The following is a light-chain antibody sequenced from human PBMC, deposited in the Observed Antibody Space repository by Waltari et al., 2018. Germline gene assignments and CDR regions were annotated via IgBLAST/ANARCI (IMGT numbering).Light chain of an antibody. J-gene: IGKJ2*01. CDR1: QNINSW. V-gene: IGKV1-5*03. CDR2: KTS. Sequence: DIQRIQSLSTLSPSVGESVTITCRASQNINSWLAWYQQKPGKAPKLLIYKTSILEGGVPSRFSGVGSETEFTLTISSLQPDDCATYYCQQYHTFYTFGQGTKLEIK. CDR3: QQYHTFYT.